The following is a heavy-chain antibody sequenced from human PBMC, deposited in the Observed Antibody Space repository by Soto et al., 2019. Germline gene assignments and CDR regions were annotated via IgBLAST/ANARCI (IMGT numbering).Heavy chain of an antibody. CDR1: GFRFSSYG. J-gene: IGHJ3*01. Sequence: EVLLVGSGGGPVKPGGSLRLSCTASGFRFSSYGMNWVRQAPGKGLEWVSALYDLDGSFYADSVKGRFTTSSDSSKTTVYLQMNDLRPDDTAVYYCATWHEREHAYDVWGQGTTVTVSS. V-gene: IGHV3-66*01. CDR3: ATWHEREHAYDV. D-gene: IGHD1-1*01. CDR2: LYDLDGS.